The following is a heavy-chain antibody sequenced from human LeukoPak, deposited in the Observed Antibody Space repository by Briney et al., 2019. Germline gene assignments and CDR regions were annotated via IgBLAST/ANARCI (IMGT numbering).Heavy chain of an antibody. Sequence: ASVNVSCKASGYTFTSYDIKWVRQAPGQGLEWMGWINPNSGNTGYAQKFQGRVTMTRNTSISTAYMELSSLRSEDTAVYYCARGRRGYQLLPEDDGWGKGTTVTVS. CDR1: GYTFTSYD. CDR3: ARGRRGYQLLPEDDG. V-gene: IGHV1-8*01. D-gene: IGHD2-2*01. CDR2: INPNSGNT. J-gene: IGHJ6*03.